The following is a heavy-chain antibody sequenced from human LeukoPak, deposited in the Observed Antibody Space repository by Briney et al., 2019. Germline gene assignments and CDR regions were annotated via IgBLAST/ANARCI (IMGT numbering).Heavy chain of an antibody. CDR3: ARAVDYGDYGYFDY. D-gene: IGHD4-17*01. CDR2: ISSSGSTI. CDR1: GFTFSDYY. V-gene: IGHV3-11*01. J-gene: IGHJ4*02. Sequence: GGSLRLSCAASGFTFSDYYMSWIRQAPGKGLEWVSYISSSGSTIYYADSVKGRFTISRDNAKNSLYLQMNSLRAGDTAVYYCARAVDYGDYGYFDYWGQGTLVTVSS.